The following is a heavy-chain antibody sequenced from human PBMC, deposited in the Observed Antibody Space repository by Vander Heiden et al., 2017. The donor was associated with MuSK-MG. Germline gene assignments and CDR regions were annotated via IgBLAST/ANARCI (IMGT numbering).Heavy chain of an antibody. J-gene: IGHJ3*02. D-gene: IGHD1-1*01. CDR2: IRSEGNSYAT. Sequence: EVQLVESGGGLVQPGGSLKLSCAASGFHFMGSAMHWVRQASGKGLEWVGRIRSEGNSYATAYAASVKGRFTISRDDSKNTAYLQMNSLKTEDTDVYYCTRHVGGTTYGAFDIWGQGTMVTVSS. CDR1: GFHFMGSA. CDR3: TRHVGGTTYGAFDI. V-gene: IGHV3-73*02.